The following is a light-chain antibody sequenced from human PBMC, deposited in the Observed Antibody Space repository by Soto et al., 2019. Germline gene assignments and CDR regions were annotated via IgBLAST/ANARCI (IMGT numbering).Light chain of an antibody. V-gene: IGLV1-40*01. CDR2: GNS. CDR1: SSNIGAGYD. J-gene: IGLJ2*01. CDR3: QSSDSSLSGVV. Sequence: QSVLTQPPSVSGAPGQRVTISCTRSSSNIGAGYDVHWYQQLPGTAPKLLIYGNSNRPSGVPDRFSGSKSGTSASLAITGLQAEDEVDYYCQSSDSSLSGVVFGGGTKLTVL.